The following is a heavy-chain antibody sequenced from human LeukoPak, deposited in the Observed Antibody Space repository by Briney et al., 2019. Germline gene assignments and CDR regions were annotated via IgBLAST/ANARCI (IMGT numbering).Heavy chain of an antibody. Sequence: PGGSLRLSCAASGFTFSSYAMSWVRQAPGKGLEWVSYISSSGSTIYYADSVKGRFTISRDNAKNSLYLQMNSLRAEDTAVYYCARFRRDYYGSGSHYIYGMDVWGQGTTVTVSS. CDR3: ARFRRDYYGSGSHYIYGMDV. J-gene: IGHJ6*02. CDR2: ISSSGSTI. V-gene: IGHV3-48*04. D-gene: IGHD3-10*01. CDR1: GFTFSSYA.